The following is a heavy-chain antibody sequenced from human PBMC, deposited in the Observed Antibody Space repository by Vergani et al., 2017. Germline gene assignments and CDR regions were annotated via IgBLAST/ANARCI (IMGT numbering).Heavy chain of an antibody. CDR1: GYSISSGYY. CDR2: IYHSGST. CDR3: ARLGVGYDSSGAFDY. D-gene: IGHD3-22*01. J-gene: IGHJ4*02. V-gene: IGHV4-38-2*01. Sequence: QVQLQESGPGLVKPSETLSLTCAVSGYSISSGYYWGWLRQPPGKGLEWIGSIYHSGSTYYNPSLKSRVTISVDTSKNQFSLRLSSVTAADTAVYYCARLGVGYDSSGAFDYWGQGTLVTVSS.